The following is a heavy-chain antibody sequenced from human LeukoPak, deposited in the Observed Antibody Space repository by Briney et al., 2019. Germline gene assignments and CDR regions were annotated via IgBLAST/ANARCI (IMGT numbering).Heavy chain of an antibody. D-gene: IGHD2-21*02. CDR1: GYTFTSYG. J-gene: IGHJ5*02. CDR3: ARTYCGGDCYSGDPTPNWFDP. Sequence: ASVKVSCKASGYTFTSYGISWVRQAPGQGLEWMGWISAYNGNTNYAQKLQGRVTMTTDTSTSTAYMELRSLRSDDTAVYYCARTYCGGDCYSGDPTPNWFDPWGQGTLVTVSS. V-gene: IGHV1-18*01. CDR2: ISAYNGNT.